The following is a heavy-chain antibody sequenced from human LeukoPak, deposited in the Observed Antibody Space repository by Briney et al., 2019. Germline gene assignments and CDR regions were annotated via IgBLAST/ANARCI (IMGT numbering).Heavy chain of an antibody. CDR2: IWYDGSNK. D-gene: IGHD6-19*01. CDR3: AKGRSSGWSYYYGMDV. CDR1: GFTFSSYS. V-gene: IGHV3-33*06. Sequence: PGGSLRLSCAASGFTFSSYSTNWVRQAPGKGLEWVAVIWYDGSNKYYADSVKGRFTISRDNSKNTLYLQMNSLRAEDTAVYYCAKGRSSGWSYYYGMDVWGQGTTVTVSS. J-gene: IGHJ6*02.